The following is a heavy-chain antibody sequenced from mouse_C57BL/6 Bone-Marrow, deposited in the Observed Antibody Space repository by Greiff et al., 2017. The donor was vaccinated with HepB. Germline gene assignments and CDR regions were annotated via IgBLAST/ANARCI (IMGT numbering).Heavy chain of an antibody. CDR3: AREGGQLRLAFAY. CDR2: IYPGDGDT. V-gene: IGHV1-82*01. Sequence: QVQLKESGPELVKPGASVKISCKASGYAFSSSWMNWVKQRPGKGLEWIGRIYPGDGDTNYNGKFKGKATLTADKSSSTAYMQLSSLTSEDSAVYFCAREGGQLRLAFAYWGQGTLVTVSA. CDR1: GYAFSSSW. J-gene: IGHJ3*01. D-gene: IGHD3-2*02.